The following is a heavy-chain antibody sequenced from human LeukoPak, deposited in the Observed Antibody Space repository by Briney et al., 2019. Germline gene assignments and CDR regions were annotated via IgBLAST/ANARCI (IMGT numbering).Heavy chain of an antibody. CDR1: GYTFTSYY. CDR3: ARDITNFKNYYYYGMDV. Sequence: GASVKVSCKASGYTFTSYYMHWVRQAPGQGLEWMGIINPSGGSTSYAQKFQGRVTMTTDTSTSTAYMELRSLRSDDTAVYYCARDITNFKNYYYYGMDVWGQGTTVTVSS. J-gene: IGHJ6*02. V-gene: IGHV1-46*01. CDR2: INPSGGST.